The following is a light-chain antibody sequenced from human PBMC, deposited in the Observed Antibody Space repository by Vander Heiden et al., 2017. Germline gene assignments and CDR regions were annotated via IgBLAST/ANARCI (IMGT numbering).Light chain of an antibody. CDR3: QQFNSYPVT. CDR2: KAS. V-gene: IGKV1-5*03. J-gene: IGKJ1*01. CDR1: QSISNY. Sequence: DIQVTQSPSTLSAAVGERVTITCRASQSISNYLAWYQQKPGKAPRLLIYKASSLESGVPLRFSGSGSGTEFTLTISSLQPDEFATYYCQQFNSYPVTFGQGTKVEIK.